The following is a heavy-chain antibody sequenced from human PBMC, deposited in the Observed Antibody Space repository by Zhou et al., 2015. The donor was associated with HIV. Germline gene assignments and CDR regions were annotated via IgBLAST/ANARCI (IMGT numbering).Heavy chain of an antibody. V-gene: IGHV1-69*17. CDR1: GGTFSGSD. CDR2: ITPMFDIH. J-gene: IGHJ5*02. D-gene: IGHD2-2*01. Sequence: LVQSGTEVRKPGSSVKVSCKASGGTFSGSDLSWVRQAPGQGLEWMGRITPMFDIHTYAEKFRARLNITVDRHTSAAYMELRSLRSDDTAVYYCARTIVVVPAGMDGWFDPWGQGTLVTVSS. CDR3: ARTIVVVPAGMDGWFDP.